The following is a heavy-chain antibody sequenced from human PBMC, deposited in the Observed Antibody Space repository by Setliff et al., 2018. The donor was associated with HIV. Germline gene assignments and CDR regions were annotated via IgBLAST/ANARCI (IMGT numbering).Heavy chain of an antibody. CDR3: ARAPAVTTSLFFDY. CDR1: GFTFSSYA. J-gene: IGHJ4*02. CDR2: ISGSGGST. Sequence: PGGSLRLSCAASGFTFSSYAVSWVRQAPGKGLEWVSTISGSGGSTFYADSVKGRFTISRDNSKNTVYLQMNSLRAEDTAVYYCARAPAVTTSLFFDYWGQGTLVTVSS. D-gene: IGHD4-17*01. V-gene: IGHV3-23*01.